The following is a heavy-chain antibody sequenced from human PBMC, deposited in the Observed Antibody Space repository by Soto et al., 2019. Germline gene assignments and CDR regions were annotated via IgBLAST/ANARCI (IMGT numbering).Heavy chain of an antibody. V-gene: IGHV3-23*01. J-gene: IGHJ4*02. CDR1: GFTFSTYA. D-gene: IGHD2-15*01. CDR2: ISGGGGST. CDR3: AKQLLYCSGGSTHNPTDY. Sequence: PGGSLRLSCAASGFTFSTYAMTWVRQAPGKGLEWVSAISGGGGSTFHADSVKGRFTISRDNSKNTLYLQMNSLRVEDTAVYYCAKQLLYCSGGSTHNPTDYWGQGTLVTVSS.